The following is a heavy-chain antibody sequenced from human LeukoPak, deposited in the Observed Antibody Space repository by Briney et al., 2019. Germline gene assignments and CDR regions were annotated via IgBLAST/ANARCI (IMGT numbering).Heavy chain of an antibody. Sequence: ASVKASCKASGYTLTHHYIHWVRQAPGQGFEWMGWIKPNTGGTDYAQKFQDRIAISTYTSISTVYMELTRLTSDDTALYYCARDLATIDGIAWYYFENWGQGTLVTVS. V-gene: IGHV1-2*02. D-gene: IGHD5-12*01. J-gene: IGHJ4*02. CDR1: GYTLTHHY. CDR3: ARDLATIDGIAWYYFEN. CDR2: IKPNTGGT.